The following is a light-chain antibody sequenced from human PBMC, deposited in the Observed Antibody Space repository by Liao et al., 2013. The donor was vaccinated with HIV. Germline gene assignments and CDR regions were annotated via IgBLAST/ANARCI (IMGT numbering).Light chain of an antibody. CDR2: YDK. V-gene: IGLV3-21*01. CDR1: NIGSKS. J-gene: IGLJ2*01. Sequence: SYELTQSPSVSVAPGKTARITCGGDNIGSKSVHWYHQKPGQAPLLVISYDKDRPSGIPERFSGSNSGNTATLTISGTQPTDEADYYCQAWDRNTAIFGGGTKLTVL. CDR3: QAWDRNTAI.